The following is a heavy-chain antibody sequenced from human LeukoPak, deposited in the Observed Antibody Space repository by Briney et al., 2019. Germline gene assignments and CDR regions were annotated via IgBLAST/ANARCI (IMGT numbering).Heavy chain of an antibody. J-gene: IGHJ4*02. D-gene: IGHD1-14*01. CDR1: GFTFGVYG. V-gene: IGHV3-33*01. CDR3: TRYNNDHFDY. Sequence: GGPLRLSGAGPGFTFGVYGMHWFRQTPGKGLDWVAVIAFDGSRAFYADSVKGRFTISRDNSKNKMSVQMEDLRAEDTAVYYCTRYNNDHFDYWGQGTLVTVSS. CDR2: IAFDGSRA.